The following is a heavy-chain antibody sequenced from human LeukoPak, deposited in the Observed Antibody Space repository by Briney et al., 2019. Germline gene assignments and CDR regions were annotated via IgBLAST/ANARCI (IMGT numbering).Heavy chain of an antibody. CDR1: GYTFTTYW. J-gene: IGHJ4*02. CDR2: IYPADSDT. Sequence: GESLRISGKGSGYTFTTYWIAWWRQMPGKGLEGMGIIYPADSDTRYSPSFQGRVTISADKSISTAYLQWSSLKASDTAMYYCARQYCSGGTCYLGIDYWGQGTLVTVSS. V-gene: IGHV5-51*01. CDR3: ARQYCSGGTCYLGIDY. D-gene: IGHD2-15*01.